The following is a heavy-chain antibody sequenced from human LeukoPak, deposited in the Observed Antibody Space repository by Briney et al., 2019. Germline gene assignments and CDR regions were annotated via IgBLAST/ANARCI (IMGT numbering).Heavy chain of an antibody. CDR3: ARSYTYYYYGMDV. Sequence: SQTLSLTCTVSGGSISSGGYYWIWIRQHPGKGLEWIGYIYYSGSTYYNPSLKSRVTISVDTSKNQFSLKLSSVTAADTAVYYCARSYTYYYYGMDVWGQGTTVTVSS. J-gene: IGHJ6*02. CDR2: IYYSGST. CDR1: GGSISSGGYY. V-gene: IGHV4-31*03. D-gene: IGHD4-11*01.